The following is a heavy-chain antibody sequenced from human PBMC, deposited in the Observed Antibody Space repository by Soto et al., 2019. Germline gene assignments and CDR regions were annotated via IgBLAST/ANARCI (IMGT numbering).Heavy chain of an antibody. V-gene: IGHV3-53*01. J-gene: IGHJ6*02. Sequence: GGSLRLSCAASGFTVSSNYMSWVRQAPGKGLEWVSVIYSGGSTYYADSVKGRFTISRDNSKNTLYLQMNSLRAEDTAVYYCARGGYGYGQDYYYGMDVWGQGTTVTVSS. CDR3: ARGGYGYGQDYYYGMDV. D-gene: IGHD5-12*01. CDR1: GFTVSSNY. CDR2: IYSGGST.